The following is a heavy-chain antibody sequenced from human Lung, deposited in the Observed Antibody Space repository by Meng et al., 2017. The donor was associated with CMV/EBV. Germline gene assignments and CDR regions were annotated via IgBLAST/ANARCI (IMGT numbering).Heavy chain of an antibody. Sequence: QGQLVQFGCELKNPGASVKVSCKASGYSFTSYAMNWVRQAPGQGLEWMGWINTNTGNPTYAQGFTGRFVFSLDTSVSTAYLQISSLKAEDTAVYYCARDKIAVAGITGDYWGQGTLVTVSS. CDR2: INTNTGNP. D-gene: IGHD6-19*01. CDR3: ARDKIAVAGITGDY. V-gene: IGHV7-4-1*02. J-gene: IGHJ4*02. CDR1: GYSFTSYA.